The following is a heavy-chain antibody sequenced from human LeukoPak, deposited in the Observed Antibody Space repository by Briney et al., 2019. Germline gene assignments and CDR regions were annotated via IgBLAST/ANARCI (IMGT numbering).Heavy chain of an antibody. J-gene: IGHJ5*02. Sequence: SETLSLTCTVSGGSISGDYWSWIRQPPGKGLEWIAFIYQSGTTNYSPSLKSRVTISVDTSKNQFSLKLSSVTAADTAVYYCARVLYGATGPTRFDPWGQGTLVTVSS. CDR2: IYQSGTT. CDR1: GGSISGDY. V-gene: IGHV4-59*01. CDR3: ARVLYGATGPTRFDP. D-gene: IGHD1-1*01.